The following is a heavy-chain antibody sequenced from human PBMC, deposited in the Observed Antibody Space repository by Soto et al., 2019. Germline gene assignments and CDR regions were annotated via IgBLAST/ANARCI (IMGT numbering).Heavy chain of an antibody. J-gene: IGHJ4*02. V-gene: IGHV1-8*01. CDR3: ERARRVVHKTYYFDY. CDR2: MNPNSGNT. Sequence: QVQLVQSGAEVKKPGASVKVSCKASGYTFTSYDINWVRQATGQGLEWMGWMNPNSGNTGYAQKFQGRVTMTRNTSISTAYMELSRLRSEDTAVYYCERARRVVHKTYYFDYWGQGTPVTVSS. D-gene: IGHD2-15*01. CDR1: GYTFTSYD.